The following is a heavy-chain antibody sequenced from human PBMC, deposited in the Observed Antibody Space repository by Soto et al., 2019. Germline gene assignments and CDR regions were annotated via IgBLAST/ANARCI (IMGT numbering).Heavy chain of an antibody. J-gene: IGHJ4*02. Sequence: EVQLLESGGNLVQPGGSLRLSCTASGFTFSIYAMTWVRRAPGKGLEWLSTISDSGSSTYHADSIKGRFTISRDNSGNTVFLKRNSRRDADTAVFYCAGGGMRGFWSGGGCFVLDYWGRETVATVSS. CDR3: AGGGMRGFWSGGGCFVLDY. CDR2: ISDSGSST. D-gene: IGHD3-3*01. CDR1: GFTFSIYA. V-gene: IGHV3-23*01.